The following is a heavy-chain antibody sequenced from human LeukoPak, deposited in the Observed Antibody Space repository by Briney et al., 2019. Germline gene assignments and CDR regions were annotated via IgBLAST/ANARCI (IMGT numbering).Heavy chain of an antibody. V-gene: IGHV3-23*01. J-gene: IGHJ4*02. CDR3: ANSHYYDSSGYYQGLGY. D-gene: IGHD3-22*01. CDR1: GFTFSSYA. Sequence: GGSLRLSCAASGFTFSSYAMSWVRQAPGKGLDWVSGISGSGGSTYYADSVKGRFTISRDNSKNTLYLQMNSLRAEDTAVYYCANSHYYDSSGYYQGLGYWGQGTLVTVSS. CDR2: ISGSGGST.